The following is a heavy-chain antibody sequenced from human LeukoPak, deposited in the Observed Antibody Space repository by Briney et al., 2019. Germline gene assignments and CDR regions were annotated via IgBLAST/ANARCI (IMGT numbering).Heavy chain of an antibody. CDR1: GFTFSSYA. CDR3: AKGDGYYDSSGYSFDY. J-gene: IGHJ4*02. CDR2: ISGSGGST. V-gene: IGHV3-23*01. Sequence: GGSLRLSCAASGFTFSSYAMSWVRQAPGKGLEWVSAISGSGGSTYYADSVKGRFTISRDNSKNTLYLQMNSLRAEDTAVYYCAKGDGYYDSSGYSFDYWGQGTLVTVSS. D-gene: IGHD3-22*01.